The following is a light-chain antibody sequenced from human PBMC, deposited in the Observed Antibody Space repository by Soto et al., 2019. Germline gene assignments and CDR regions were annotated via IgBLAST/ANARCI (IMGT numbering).Light chain of an antibody. J-gene: IGLJ2*01. V-gene: IGLV1-40*01. Sequence: QSVLTQPPSSSGAPGQRVTISCTGSRSNIGAGYDVHWYQHLPGTAPKVLIFDNSNRPSGVPDRFSGSKSGTSASLAITGLQAEDEALYYCHSYDVSLRGPAFGGGTKLTLL. CDR3: HSYDVSLRGPA. CDR1: RSNIGAGYD. CDR2: DNS.